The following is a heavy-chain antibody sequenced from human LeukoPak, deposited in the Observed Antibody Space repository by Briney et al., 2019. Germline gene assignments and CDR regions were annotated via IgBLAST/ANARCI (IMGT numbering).Heavy chain of an antibody. CDR1: GGSMSSGSYY. Sequence: SETLSLTCTVSGGSMSSGSYYWSWIRQPAGKGLEWIGRIYTSGSTNYNPSLKSRVTISVDTSKNQFSLKLSSVTAADTAVYYCAREGIPAILTGYASDYWGQGTLVTVSS. J-gene: IGHJ4*02. CDR2: IYTSGST. V-gene: IGHV4-61*02. CDR3: AREGIPAILTGYASDY. D-gene: IGHD3-9*01.